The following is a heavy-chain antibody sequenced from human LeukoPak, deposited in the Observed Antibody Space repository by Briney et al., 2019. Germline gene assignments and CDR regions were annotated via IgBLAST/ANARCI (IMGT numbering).Heavy chain of an antibody. V-gene: IGHV4-59*01. J-gene: IGHJ4*02. CDR2: IYYSGST. D-gene: IGHD4-23*01. Sequence: SETLSLTCTVSGGSISSYYWSWIRQPPGKGLEWIGYIYYSGSTNYNPSLKSRVTISIDTSKNQFSLKLSSVTAADTAVYYCARDVSYGGNLFGFDYWGQGTLVIVSS. CDR3: ARDVSYGGNLFGFDY. CDR1: GGSISSYY.